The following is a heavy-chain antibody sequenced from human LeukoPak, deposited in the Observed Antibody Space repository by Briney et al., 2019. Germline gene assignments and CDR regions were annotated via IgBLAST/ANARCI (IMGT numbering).Heavy chain of an antibody. D-gene: IGHD4-17*01. CDR1: GGSISSYY. J-gene: IGHJ5*02. CDR2: INYSGST. Sequence: SETLSLTCTVSGGSISSYYWSWIRQPPGKGLEWIGYINYSGSTNYNPSLKSRVTISVYTSKNQFSLKLSSVTAADTAVYYCASTSKGHPYGDSNWFDPWGQGTLVTVSS. V-gene: IGHV4-59*01. CDR3: ASTSKGHPYGDSNWFDP.